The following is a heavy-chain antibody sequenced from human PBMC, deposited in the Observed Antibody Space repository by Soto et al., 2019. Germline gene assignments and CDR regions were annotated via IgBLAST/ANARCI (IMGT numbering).Heavy chain of an antibody. D-gene: IGHD1-26*01. V-gene: IGHV1-69*01. CDR1: GGSFSKYG. CDR2: IIPMFGIG. CDR3: ARGYRENYFHVMAV. J-gene: IGHJ6*01. Sequence: QVQLVQSGAEVKMPGSSVRVSCKASGGSFSKYGISWVRQAPGQGLEWMGGIIPMFGIGNYAEKFLGRVTITADESTSTSHMELRSLRSEATAVYFWARGYRENYFHVMAVWGQGTTVTVSS.